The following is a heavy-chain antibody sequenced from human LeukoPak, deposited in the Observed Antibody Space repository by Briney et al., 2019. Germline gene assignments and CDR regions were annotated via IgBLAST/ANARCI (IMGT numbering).Heavy chain of an antibody. CDR2: ISGSGGST. CDR3: ARTYYDFWSGYQNWAFDI. J-gene: IGHJ3*02. D-gene: IGHD3-3*01. V-gene: IGHV3-23*01. CDR1: GFTFSSYA. Sequence: GGSLRLSCAASGFTFSSYAMSWVRQAPGKGLEWVSAISGSGGSTYYADSVKGRFTISRDNSENTLYLQMNSLRAEDTAVYYCARTYYDFWSGYQNWAFDIWGQGTMVTVSS.